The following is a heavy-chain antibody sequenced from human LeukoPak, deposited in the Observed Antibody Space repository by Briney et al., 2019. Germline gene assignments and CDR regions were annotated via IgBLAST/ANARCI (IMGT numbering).Heavy chain of an antibody. J-gene: IGHJ2*01. V-gene: IGHV3-7*01. D-gene: IGHD3/OR15-3a*01. CDR1: GISFSNYW. Sequence: PGGSLRLSCAASGISFSNYWMTWIRQAPEKGLQWVANMKEDGSDKNYADSVKGRFTISRDNAKNLLYLQMNSLRAEDTAVYYCARWTDWYFDLWGRGTLVTVSS. CDR2: MKEDGSDK. CDR3: ARWTDWYFDL.